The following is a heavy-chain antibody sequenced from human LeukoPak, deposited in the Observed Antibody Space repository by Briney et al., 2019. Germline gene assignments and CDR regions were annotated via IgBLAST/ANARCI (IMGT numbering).Heavy chain of an antibody. J-gene: IGHJ1*01. CDR1: GFTFSSYG. D-gene: IGHD3-10*01. CDR3: AKGPPLYFGESAEYFQH. V-gene: IGHV3-30*18. CDR2: ISYDGSNK. Sequence: GGSLRLSCAASGFTFSSYGMHWVRQAPGKGLEWVAVISYDGSNKYYADSVKGRFTISRDNSKNTLYLQVNSLRAEDTAVYYCAKGPPLYFGESAEYFQHWGQGTLVTVSS.